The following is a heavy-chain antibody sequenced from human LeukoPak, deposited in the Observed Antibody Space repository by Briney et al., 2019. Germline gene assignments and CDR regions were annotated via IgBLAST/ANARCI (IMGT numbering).Heavy chain of an antibody. CDR2: IIPILGIA. Sequence: GSSVKVSCKTSGGTFSIYAISWVRQAPGQGLEWMGRIIPILGIANYAQKFQGRVTITADKSTSTAYMELSSLRSEDTAVYYCARQLDYDSSGYYFGWGQGTLVTVSS. CDR1: GGTFSIYA. V-gene: IGHV1-69*04. CDR3: ARQLDYDSSGYYFG. D-gene: IGHD3-22*01. J-gene: IGHJ4*02.